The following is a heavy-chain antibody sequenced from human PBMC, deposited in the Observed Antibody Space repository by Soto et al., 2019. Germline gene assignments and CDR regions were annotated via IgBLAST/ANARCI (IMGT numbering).Heavy chain of an antibody. CDR2: ISAYNGNT. D-gene: IGHD2-15*01. CDR3: ARDWDSELRQFNWFDP. V-gene: IGHV1-18*01. CDR1: GYTFTSYG. J-gene: IGHJ5*02. Sequence: QVQLVQSGAEVKKPGASVKVSCKASGYTFTSYGISWVRQAPGQGLEWMGWISAYNGNTNYAQKLQGRVTMTTDTSTSTAYMELRSLRSDDTAVYYWARDWDSELRQFNWFDPWGQGTLVTVSS.